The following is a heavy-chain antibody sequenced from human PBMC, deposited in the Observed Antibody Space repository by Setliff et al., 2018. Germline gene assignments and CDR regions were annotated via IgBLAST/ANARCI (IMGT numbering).Heavy chain of an antibody. V-gene: IGHV4-38-2*01. D-gene: IGHD1-26*01. CDR1: GYSISSGYY. J-gene: IGHJ4*02. CDR3: GRPLVGVTTGFEN. CDR2: IDHSGST. Sequence: LSLTCAVSGYSISSGYYWGWIRQPPGKGLEWIGSIDHSGSTHYNPSLKSRVTISVDTAKNQFSLKLRSVTAADTAVYYCGRPLVGVTTGFENWGQGTLVTVSS.